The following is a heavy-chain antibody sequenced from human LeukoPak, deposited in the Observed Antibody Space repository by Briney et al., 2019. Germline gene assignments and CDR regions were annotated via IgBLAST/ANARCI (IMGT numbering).Heavy chain of an antibody. CDR3: ARIGRGDY. CDR1: GGSISSSSYY. V-gene: IGHV4-39*01. D-gene: IGHD3-10*01. J-gene: IGHJ4*02. CDR2: IYYSGST. Sequence: QPSETLSLTCTVSGGSISSSSYYWGWIRQPPGKGLEWIGSIYYSGSTYYNPSLKSRVTISVDTSKNQFSLKLSSVTAADTAVYYCARIGRGDYWGQGTLVTVSS.